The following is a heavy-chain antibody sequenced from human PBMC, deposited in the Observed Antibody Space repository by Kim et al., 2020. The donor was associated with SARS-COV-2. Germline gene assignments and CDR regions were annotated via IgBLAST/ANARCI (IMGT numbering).Heavy chain of an antibody. CDR2: K. J-gene: IGHJ4*02. Sequence: KYYADSVKGRFTISRDNSKNTLYLQMNSLRAEDTAVYYCARVAARAGFDYWGQGTLVTVSS. CDR3: ARVAARAGFDY. D-gene: IGHD6-25*01. V-gene: IGHV3-33*01.